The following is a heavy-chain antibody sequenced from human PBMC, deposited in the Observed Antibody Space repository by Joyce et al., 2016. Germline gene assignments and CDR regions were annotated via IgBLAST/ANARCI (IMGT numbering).Heavy chain of an antibody. J-gene: IGHJ4*02. Sequence: QVQLQQWGAGLLKPSETLSLTCAVSGGPFRGFFWTWVRQAPGKGLEWIGDINNSGVTNYNPSLKPRVTFSVDTSKSQFSLKLTSLSAADTAVYYCARSQWLAPLMYWGQGTPVTVSS. CDR3: ARSQWLAPLMY. D-gene: IGHD6-19*01. V-gene: IGHV4-34*01. CDR2: INNSGVT. CDR1: GGPFRGFF.